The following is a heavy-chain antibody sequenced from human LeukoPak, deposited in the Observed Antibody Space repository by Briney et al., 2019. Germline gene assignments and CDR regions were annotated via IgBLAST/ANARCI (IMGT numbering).Heavy chain of an antibody. CDR2: VYDSGDT. Sequence: SESPSLTCIVSGGSMSGHYWNWIRQSPGKPLEWIGYVYDSGDTNYNPALKSRVSISLDTSKNQFSLRLMSVTATDTALYFCARKNFYPNWFFDVWGRGTLVTVSS. V-gene: IGHV4-59*08. CDR1: GGSMSGHY. CDR3: ARKNFYPNWFFDV. J-gene: IGHJ2*01. D-gene: IGHD3-3*01.